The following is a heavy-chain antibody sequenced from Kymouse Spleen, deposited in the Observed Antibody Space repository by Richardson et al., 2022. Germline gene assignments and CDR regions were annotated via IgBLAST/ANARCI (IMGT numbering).Heavy chain of an antibody. D-gene: IGHD3-16*02. CDR1: GGSISSSSYY. V-gene: IGHV4-39*01. CDR3: ASPSYDSARLYYYGMDV. CDR2: IYYSGST. Sequence: QLQLQESGPGLVKPSETLSLTCTVSGGSISSSSYYWGWIRQPPGKGLEWIGSIYYSGSTYYNPSLKSRVTISVDTSKNQFSLKLSSVTAADTAVYYCASPSYDSARLYYYGMDVWGQGTTVTVSS. J-gene: IGHJ6*02.